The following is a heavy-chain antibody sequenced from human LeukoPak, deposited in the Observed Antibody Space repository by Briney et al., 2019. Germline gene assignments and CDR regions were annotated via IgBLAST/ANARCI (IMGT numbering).Heavy chain of an antibody. J-gene: IGHJ4*02. CDR1: GFTFSSYG. Sequence: GGSLRLSCAASGFTFSSYGMTWVRQAPGKGLEWVSYISSSSSTIYYADSVKGRFTISRDNAKNSLYLQLNSLRAEDTAVYYCARVWYSGSYPVNYWGQGTLVTVSS. V-gene: IGHV3-48*01. CDR2: ISSSSSTI. D-gene: IGHD1-26*01. CDR3: ARVWYSGSYPVNY.